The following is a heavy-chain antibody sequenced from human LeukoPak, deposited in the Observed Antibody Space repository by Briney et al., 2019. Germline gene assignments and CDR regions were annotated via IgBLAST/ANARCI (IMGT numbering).Heavy chain of an antibody. CDR2: ISSSSSYI. Sequence: PGGSLRLSCAASGFTFSSYSINWVRQAPGKGLEWVSSISSSSSYIYYADSVKGRFTISRDNAKNLLYLQMNSLRAEDTAVYYCARGPVTGDFDYWGQGTLVTVSS. CDR3: ARGPVTGDFDY. J-gene: IGHJ4*02. CDR1: GFTFSSYS. D-gene: IGHD7-27*01. V-gene: IGHV3-21*01.